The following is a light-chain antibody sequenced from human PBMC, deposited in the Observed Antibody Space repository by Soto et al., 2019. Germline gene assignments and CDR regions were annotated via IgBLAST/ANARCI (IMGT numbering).Light chain of an antibody. Sequence: ELTQPPSVSVAPGKTARITCGGNNIGSKSVHWYQQKPGQAPVLVIYYDSDRPSGIPERFSGSNSGNTATLTISRVEAGDEADYYCQVWDSSSDHRVVFGGGTKLTVL. V-gene: IGLV3-21*04. CDR3: QVWDSSSDHRVV. CDR2: YDS. CDR1: NIGSKS. J-gene: IGLJ2*01.